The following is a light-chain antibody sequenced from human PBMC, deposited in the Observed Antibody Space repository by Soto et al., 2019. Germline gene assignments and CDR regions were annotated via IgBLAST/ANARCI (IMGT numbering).Light chain of an antibody. CDR1: QSVRSW. CDR2: DAS. V-gene: IGKV1-5*01. CDR3: QQYDNYPLT. J-gene: IGKJ4*01. Sequence: DIQMTQSPATLSASVGDRVTITCRASQSVRSWLAWYQQKPGTAPKLLIFDASRLESVVPSRFSGSASGTEFTLTISSLQPDDFATYYCQQYDNYPLTFGGGTKVEIK.